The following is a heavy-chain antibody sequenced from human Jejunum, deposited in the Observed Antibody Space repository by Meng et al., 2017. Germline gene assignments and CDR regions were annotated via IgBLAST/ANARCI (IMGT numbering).Heavy chain of an antibody. CDR2: VSTSNGNT. Sequence: QVQLVQSGAELKKPGASVKVSCKASGYSFTNYGISGVRQAPGQGLEWMGWVSTSNGNTQYAQNVQGRLTMTTDTSTTTAYMELNSLRSDDTAVYYCARGNRPPQDYGDYAPWDYWGQGTLVTVSS. D-gene: IGHD4-17*01. J-gene: IGHJ4*02. CDR3: ARGNRPPQDYGDYAPWDY. CDR1: GYSFTNYG. V-gene: IGHV1-18*01.